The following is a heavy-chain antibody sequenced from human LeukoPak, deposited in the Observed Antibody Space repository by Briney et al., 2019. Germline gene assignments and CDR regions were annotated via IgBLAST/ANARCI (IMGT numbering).Heavy chain of an antibody. V-gene: IGHV1-18*01. J-gene: IGHJ3*02. CDR2: ISAYNGNT. D-gene: IGHD3-22*01. CDR3: ARVSRSQTYHYDSSGYGRAFDI. CDR1: GYTFTSYG. Sequence: ASVKVSCKASGYTFTSYGISWVRQAPGQGLEWMGWISAYNGNTNYAQKLQGRVTMTTDTSTSTAYMELRSLRSDDTAVYYCARVSRSQTYHYDSSGYGRAFDIWGQGTMVTVSS.